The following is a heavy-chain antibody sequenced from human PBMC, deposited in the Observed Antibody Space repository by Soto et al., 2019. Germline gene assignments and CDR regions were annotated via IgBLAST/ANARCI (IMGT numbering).Heavy chain of an antibody. CDR3: ATQPVMVRGGIPYYFDY. J-gene: IGHJ4*02. V-gene: IGHV3-23*01. Sequence: EVQLLESGGGLVQPGGSLRLSCAASGFTFSSYAMSWVRQAPGKGLEWVSAISGSGGSTYYADSVKGRFTISRDNSKNTLYLQMNSLRAEDTAVYYCATQPVMVRGGIPYYFDYWGQGTLVTVSS. CDR2: ISGSGGST. D-gene: IGHD3-10*01. CDR1: GFTFSSYA.